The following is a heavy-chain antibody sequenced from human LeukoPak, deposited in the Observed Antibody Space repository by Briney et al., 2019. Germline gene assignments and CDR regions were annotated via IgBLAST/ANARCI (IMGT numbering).Heavy chain of an antibody. CDR2: IFYSGST. CDR1: GGAISSTNYN. Sequence: SETLSLTCTVSGGAISSTNYNWGWIRQPPGKGLEWIVSIFYSGSTYYNPSLKSRLTISVDTSKNQFSLSLSSVTAADTAVYYCARRVMDRITPSGMGAFDIWGQGTMVTVSS. V-gene: IGHV4-39*01. CDR3: ARRVMDRITPSGMGAFDI. J-gene: IGHJ3*02. D-gene: IGHD3-10*01.